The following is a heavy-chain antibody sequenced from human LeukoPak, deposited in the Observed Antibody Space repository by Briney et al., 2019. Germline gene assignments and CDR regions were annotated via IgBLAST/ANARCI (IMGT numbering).Heavy chain of an antibody. CDR3: ARDYYDSSGPYFDY. J-gene: IGHJ4*02. CDR2: IYYSGST. V-gene: IGHV4-59*01. D-gene: IGHD3-22*01. Sequence: SETLSLTCTVSGGSISSYYWSWIRQPPGKGLEWIGYIYYSGSTNYNPSLKSRVTISVDTSKNQFSLKLSSVTAAGTAVYYCARDYYDSSGPYFDYWGQGTLVTVSS. CDR1: GGSISSYY.